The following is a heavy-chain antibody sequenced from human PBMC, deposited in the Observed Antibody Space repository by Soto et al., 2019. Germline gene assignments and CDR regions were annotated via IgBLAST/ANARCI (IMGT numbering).Heavy chain of an antibody. Sequence: EVQLVESGGGLVKPGGSLRLSCAASGLIFSDYNMNWVRQAPGKGLEWVSAISTSSGYIYYADSVKGRFTISRDNAKNSLYLQMNSLRAEDTAVYYCASAHLVYGDENYYYYYMGVWGKGTTVTVSS. CDR2: ISTSSGYI. CDR3: ASAHLVYGDENYYYYYMGV. CDR1: GLIFSDYN. V-gene: IGHV3-21*01. J-gene: IGHJ6*03. D-gene: IGHD4-17*01.